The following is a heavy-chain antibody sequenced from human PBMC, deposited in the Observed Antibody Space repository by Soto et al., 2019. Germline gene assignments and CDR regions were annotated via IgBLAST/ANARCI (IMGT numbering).Heavy chain of an antibody. D-gene: IGHD2-2*01. V-gene: IGHV3-30*18. Sequence: PGGSLRLFCAASGFTFSSYGMHWVRQAPGKGLEWVAVISYDGSNKYYADSVKGRFTISRDNSKNTLYLQMNSLRAEDTAVYYCAKNQAMDVWGQGTTVTVSS. CDR1: GFTFSSYG. CDR2: ISYDGSNK. CDR3: AKNQAMDV. J-gene: IGHJ6*02.